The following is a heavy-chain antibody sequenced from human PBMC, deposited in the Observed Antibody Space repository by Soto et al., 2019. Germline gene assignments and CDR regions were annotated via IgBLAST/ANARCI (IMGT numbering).Heavy chain of an antibody. J-gene: IGHJ3*02. CDR3: ARGLAILPVFAFAI. CDR1: GISLTTTGAG. Sequence: QITLKGSGPTLVKPTQTLTLTCTLSGISLTTTGAGLGWIRQTPGKALEWLALIYWNDDKHYNLSLKTRLTIHKDTYKIQEVLIMTNMDSVDTATYYCARGLAILPVFAFAIWDQGTVVFVSS. CDR2: IYWNDDK. V-gene: IGHV2-5*01. D-gene: IGHD3-3*02.